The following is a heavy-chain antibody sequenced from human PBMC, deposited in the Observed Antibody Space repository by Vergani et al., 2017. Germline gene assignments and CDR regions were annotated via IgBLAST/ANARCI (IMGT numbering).Heavy chain of an antibody. D-gene: IGHD1-26*01. J-gene: IGHJ5*01. Sequence: QVQLMQSGPVMKKPGGSMKVSCQASESTFSDYNIHWVCQAPGQGLQWMGWISPKTGDTDYLQRFQDRVTMTRDASSKTVYLKMTRLTSDDTAIYYCAHSWNFGRRDWFDSWGPGTLVTVSS. V-gene: IGHV1-2*02. CDR3: AHSWNFGRRDWFDS. CDR2: ISPKTGDT. CDR1: ESTFSDYN.